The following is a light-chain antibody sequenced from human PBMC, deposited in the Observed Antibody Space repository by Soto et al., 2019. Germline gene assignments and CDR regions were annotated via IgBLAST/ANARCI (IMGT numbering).Light chain of an antibody. CDR2: GAS. Sequence: EIVLTQSPGTLSLSLVDRATLSFRASQSVSSTFLAWYQEKLGQAPRLLIYGASKRATGVPARFSGSGSGTDFTLTISRLEPEDFAVYYCQQYGSSPGTFGQGTKVDI. V-gene: IGKV3-20*01. J-gene: IGKJ1*01. CDR1: QSVSSTF. CDR3: QQYGSSPGT.